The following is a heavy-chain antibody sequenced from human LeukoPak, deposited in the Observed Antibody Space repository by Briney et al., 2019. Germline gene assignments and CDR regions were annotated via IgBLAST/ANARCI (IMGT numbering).Heavy chain of an antibody. CDR2: ISNSTTYI. V-gene: IGHV3-21*01. CDR1: GFTFSSYS. D-gene: IGHD5-12*01. Sequence: GGSLRLSCAASGFTFSSYSMNWVRQAPGKGLEWVSSISNSTTYIYYADSIKGRFTISRDNAKNSLYLQMNSLRVEDTAMYYCARAPPWLREYYFDYWGQGTLVTVSS. CDR3: ARAPPWLREYYFDY. J-gene: IGHJ4*02.